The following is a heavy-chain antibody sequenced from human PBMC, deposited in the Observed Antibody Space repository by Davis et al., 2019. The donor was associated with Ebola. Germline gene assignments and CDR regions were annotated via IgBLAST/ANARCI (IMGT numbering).Heavy chain of an antibody. D-gene: IGHD2-2*01. J-gene: IGHJ6*02. V-gene: IGHV4-34*01. CDR2: INHSGST. CDR1: GGSSSGYY. Sequence: SETLSLTCAVYGGSSSGYYWSWIRQLPGKGLEWIGEINHSGSTNYNPSLKSRVTISVDTSKNQFSLKLSSVTAADTAVYYCARQAAIYYYYGMDVWGQGTTVTVSS. CDR3: ARQAAIYYYYGMDV.